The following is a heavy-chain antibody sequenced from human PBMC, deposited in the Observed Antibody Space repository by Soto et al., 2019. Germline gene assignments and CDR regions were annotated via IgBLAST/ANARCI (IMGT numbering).Heavy chain of an antibody. Sequence: TLSLTCTVSGGSISSGGYYWSWIRQHPGKGLEWIGCVYYSGSTYYNPSLKSRLTISLDTSKNQFSLKLSSVTAADTAVYYCARGPPLGYWGQGTLVTVSS. J-gene: IGHJ4*02. CDR3: ARGPPLGY. CDR1: GGSISSGGYY. V-gene: IGHV4-31*03. CDR2: VYYSGST.